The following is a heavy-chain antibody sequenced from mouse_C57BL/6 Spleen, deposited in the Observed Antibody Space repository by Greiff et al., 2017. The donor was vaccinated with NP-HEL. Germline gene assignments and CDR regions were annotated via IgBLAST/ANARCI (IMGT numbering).Heavy chain of an antibody. J-gene: IGHJ3*01. V-gene: IGHV5-17*01. CDR1: GFTFSDYG. CDR2: ISSGSSTI. D-gene: IGHD2-2*01. Sequence: VQLKQSGGGLVKPGGSLKLSCAASGFTFSDYGMHWVRQAPEKGLEWVAYISSGSSTIYYADTVKGRFTISRDNAKNTLFLQMTSLRSEDTAMYYCARPGGYDVFAYWGQGTLVTVSA. CDR3: ARPGGYDVFAY.